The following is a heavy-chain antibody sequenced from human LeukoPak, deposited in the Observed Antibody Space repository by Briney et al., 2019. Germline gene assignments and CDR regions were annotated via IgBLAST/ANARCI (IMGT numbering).Heavy chain of an antibody. Sequence: PSETLSLTCTVSGGAISSSSYYWGWIRQPPGKGLEWIGSIYFSGSTYYNPSLMSRVTISVDTSKNQFSLNLNSVTAADTAVYYCAREAYDFWGGYSQPFDYWGQGTLVTVSS. CDR1: GGAISSSSYY. J-gene: IGHJ4*02. CDR2: IYFSGST. V-gene: IGHV4-39*07. CDR3: AREAYDFWGGYSQPFDY. D-gene: IGHD3-3*01.